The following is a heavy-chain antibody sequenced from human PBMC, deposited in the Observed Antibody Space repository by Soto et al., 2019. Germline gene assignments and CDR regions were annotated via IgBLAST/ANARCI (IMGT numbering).Heavy chain of an antibody. V-gene: IGHV3-23*01. Sequence: GGSLRLSCAASGFTFSSYAMSWVSQAPGKGLEWVSAISGSGGSTYYADSVKGRFTISRDNSKNTLYLQMNSLRAEDTAVYYCAKDKGFIRDYDSSGYYPFDYWGQGTLVTVSS. CDR2: ISGSGGST. D-gene: IGHD3-22*01. J-gene: IGHJ4*02. CDR3: AKDKGFIRDYDSSGYYPFDY. CDR1: GFTFSSYA.